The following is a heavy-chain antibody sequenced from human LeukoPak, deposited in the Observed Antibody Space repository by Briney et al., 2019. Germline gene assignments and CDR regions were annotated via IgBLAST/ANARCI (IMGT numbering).Heavy chain of an antibody. CDR3: AKIGGNYDILTGYYKGEYFQH. CDR2: ISGSGGST. Sequence: GGTLRLSCAASGFTFSSYGVSWVRQAPGKGLEWVSAISGSGGSTYYADSVKGRFTISRDNSKNTLYLQMNSLRAEDTAVYYCAKIGGNYDILTGYYKGEYFQHWGQGTLVTVSS. D-gene: IGHD3-9*01. CDR1: GFTFSSYG. J-gene: IGHJ1*01. V-gene: IGHV3-23*01.